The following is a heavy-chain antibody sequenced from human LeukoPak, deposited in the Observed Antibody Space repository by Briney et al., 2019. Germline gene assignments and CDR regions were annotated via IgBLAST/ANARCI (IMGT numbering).Heavy chain of an antibody. V-gene: IGHV4-39*07. CDR2: IYYRGNA. J-gene: IGHJ4*02. CDR3: AREEDRSGD. D-gene: IGHD3-22*01. Sequence: KPSETLSLTCTVSGGSISSSNYYWAWIRQPPGQGLEWIGSIYYRGNAYYNPSLKSRVTISVDTSKNQFSLSLSSVTAADTAVHYCAREEDRSGDWGQGTLVTVTS. CDR1: GGSISSSNYY.